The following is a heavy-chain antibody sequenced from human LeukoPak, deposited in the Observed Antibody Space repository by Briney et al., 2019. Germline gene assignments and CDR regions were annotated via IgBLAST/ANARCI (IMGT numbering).Heavy chain of an antibody. CDR3: ARFPITMIVGARGAFDI. D-gene: IGHD3-22*01. V-gene: IGHV1-18*01. J-gene: IGHJ3*02. CDR1: GYTFTSYG. Sequence: ASVKVSCKASGYTFTSYGISWVRQAPGQGLEWMGWISAYNGNTNYAQKLQGRVTMTTDTSTSTVYMELSSLRSEDTAVYYCARFPITMIVGARGAFDIWGQGTMVTVSS. CDR2: ISAYNGNT.